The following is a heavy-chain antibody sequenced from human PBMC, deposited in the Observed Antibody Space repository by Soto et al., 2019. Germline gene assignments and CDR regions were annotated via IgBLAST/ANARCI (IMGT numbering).Heavy chain of an antibody. J-gene: IGHJ6*02. V-gene: IGHV3-30*04. CDR3: ARGGRKFDGMDV. Sequence: PGGSLRLSCAASGFTFSSYTMHWVRQAPGKGLEWVAVISYDGRNKYYAETVKGRFTISRDNSKNTLYLQMNSLRAEDSAVYYCARGGRKFDGMDVWGQGTTVTVSS. CDR2: ISYDGRNK. CDR1: GFTFSSYT.